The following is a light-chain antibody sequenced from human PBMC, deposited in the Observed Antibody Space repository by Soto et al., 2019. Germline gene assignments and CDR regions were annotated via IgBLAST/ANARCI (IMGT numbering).Light chain of an antibody. Sequence: DIQMTHSPSSVSASVGDRVTITCRASQGVSTWLAWYQQKPGKAPNILIYTASSLQSGVPSRFSGSGSGTDFTLTINGMQPEDFATYYCQQAASFPITFGQGTRLEIK. V-gene: IGKV1-12*01. CDR2: TAS. J-gene: IGKJ5*01. CDR1: QGVSTW. CDR3: QQAASFPIT.